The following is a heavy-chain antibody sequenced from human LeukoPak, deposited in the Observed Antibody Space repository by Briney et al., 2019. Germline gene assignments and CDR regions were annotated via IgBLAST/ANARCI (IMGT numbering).Heavy chain of an antibody. CDR2: ISSSSSTI. Sequence: GGSLRLSCAASGFTYSSYSMNWVRQAPGKGLEWVSYISSSSSTIYYADSVKGRFTISRDNAKNSLYLQMNSLRAEDTAVYYCARDGVRYYDSSGYSPYWGQGTLVTVSS. D-gene: IGHD3-22*01. V-gene: IGHV3-48*01. CDR3: ARDGVRYYDSSGYSPY. J-gene: IGHJ4*02. CDR1: GFTYSSYS.